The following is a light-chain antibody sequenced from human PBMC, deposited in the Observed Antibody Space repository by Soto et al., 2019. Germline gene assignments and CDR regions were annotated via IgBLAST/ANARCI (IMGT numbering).Light chain of an antibody. V-gene: IGLV1-44*01. CDR3: SAWDCSLNGDV. J-gene: IGLJ1*01. CDR1: SSNIGNNV. Sequence: VLNHPPSASGSPGPRVIFSFFGNSSNIGNNVVNWYQQLPRTAPRLPIYRDDQRPSGVTDRFSGSRSGTTAPLAISGLQSEDEADYYCSAWDCSLNGDVFVTGTKVTV. CDR2: RDD.